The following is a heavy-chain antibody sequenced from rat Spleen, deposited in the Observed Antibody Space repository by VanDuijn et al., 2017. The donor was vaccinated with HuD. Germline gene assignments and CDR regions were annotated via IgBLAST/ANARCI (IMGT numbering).Heavy chain of an antibody. J-gene: IGHJ3*01. D-gene: IGHD1-10*01. Sequence: QVQLKESGPGLVQPSQTLSLTCTVSGFSLTNYGVTWVRQPPGKGLEWIGAIWSGGSTDYSSALKSRLSISRDTSKSQVLLKMNSLQTDDTAIYFCTREGYNNWGAFAYWGQGTLVTVSS. CDR1: GFSLTNYG. CDR3: TREGYNNWGAFAY. CDR2: IWSGGST. V-gene: IGHV2-15*01.